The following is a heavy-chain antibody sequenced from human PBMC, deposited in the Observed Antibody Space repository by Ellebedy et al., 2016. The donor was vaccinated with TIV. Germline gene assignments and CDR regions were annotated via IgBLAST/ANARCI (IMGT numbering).Heavy chain of an antibody. Sequence: GGSLRLSXAASGFTFSDHYMDWVRQAPGKGLEWVGRSKNKVNSYSAHYAASVKDRFTISRDDSKDFLYLQMNSLKTEDTAVYYGARDKYGSYDYWGQGTLVTVSS. D-gene: IGHD1-26*01. V-gene: IGHV3-72*01. CDR3: ARDKYGSYDY. J-gene: IGHJ4*02. CDR1: GFTFSDHY. CDR2: SKNKVNSYSA.